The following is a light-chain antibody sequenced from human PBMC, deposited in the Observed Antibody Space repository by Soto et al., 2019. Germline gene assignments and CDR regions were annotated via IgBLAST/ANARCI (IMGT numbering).Light chain of an antibody. CDR3: QQYYSTWT. CDR2: WAS. J-gene: IGKJ1*01. V-gene: IGKV4-1*01. Sequence: DIVMTQSPDSLPVSLGERATINCKSTQSVFYSSNNKNYLAWYQQKPGQPPKLLIYWASIRESGVPDRFSGSGSGTDFTLTISSLQAEDVAVYYCQQYYSTWTFGQGTKVEIK. CDR1: QSVFYSSNNKNY.